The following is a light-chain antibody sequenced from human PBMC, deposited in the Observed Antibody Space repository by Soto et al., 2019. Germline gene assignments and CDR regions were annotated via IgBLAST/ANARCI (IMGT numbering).Light chain of an antibody. CDR1: SGDVGGYNY. Sequence: QSALTQPPSASGSPGQSVTISCTGTSGDVGGYNYVSWYQQHPGKAPKLMIFEVSERPSGVPDRFSASKSGNTASLTVSGLQAEDEADYYCSSYAGSNNYVFGTGNKVTVL. CDR2: EVS. J-gene: IGLJ1*01. CDR3: SSYAGSNNYV. V-gene: IGLV2-8*01.